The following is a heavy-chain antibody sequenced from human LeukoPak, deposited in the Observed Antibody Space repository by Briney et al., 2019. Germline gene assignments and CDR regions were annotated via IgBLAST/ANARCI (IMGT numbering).Heavy chain of an antibody. J-gene: IGHJ4*02. CDR2: ISYDGSDK. CDR3: AKDSEYGSSWNSFV. D-gene: IGHD6-13*01. CDR1: GFTFSSYG. Sequence: GGSLRLSCAASGFTFSSYGMHWVRQAPGKGLEWVALISYDGSDKYYADSVKGRFTISRDNSKNTLYVQMNSLRAEDTAVYYCAKDSEYGSSWNSFVWGQGTLVTVSS. V-gene: IGHV3-30*18.